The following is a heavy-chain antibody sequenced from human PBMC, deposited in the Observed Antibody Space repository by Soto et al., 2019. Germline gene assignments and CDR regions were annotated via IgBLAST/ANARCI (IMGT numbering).Heavy chain of an antibody. CDR1: SGSISSSNW. D-gene: IGHD2-2*01. CDR2: IYHSGST. CDR3: ARRGYCSSTSCSDAFDI. V-gene: IGHV4-4*02. J-gene: IGHJ3*02. Sequence: QVQLQESGPGLVKPSGTLSLTCAVSSGSISSSNWWSWVRQPPGKGLEWIGEIYHSGSTNYNPSLKSRVTISVDKSKNQFSLKLSSVTAADTAVYYCARRGYCSSTSCSDAFDIWGQGTMVTVSS.